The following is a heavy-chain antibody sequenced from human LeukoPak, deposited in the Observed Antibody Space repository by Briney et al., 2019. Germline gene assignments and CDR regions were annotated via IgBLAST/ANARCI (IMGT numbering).Heavy chain of an antibody. CDR2: IYHSGTT. D-gene: IGHD3-10*01. CDR1: GGSISSYY. Sequence: SETLSLTCTVSGGSISSYYWGWVRQPPGKGLEWIGNIYHSGTTYYNPSLKSRVTISVDTSKNQFSLNLSSVTAADTAIYYCARSGVRGVYLDYWGQGILVTVSS. J-gene: IGHJ4*02. V-gene: IGHV4-59*08. CDR3: ARSGVRGVYLDY.